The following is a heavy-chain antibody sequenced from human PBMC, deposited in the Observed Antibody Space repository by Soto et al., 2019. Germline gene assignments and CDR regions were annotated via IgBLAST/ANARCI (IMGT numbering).Heavy chain of an antibody. CDR3: ARAVAVAADFDY. Sequence: QVQLVQSGAEEKKPGASVKESCKASGYTFTAYALHWVRQSPENRLEWMGWINAGNGNTKYSQQFQGRVTITRDTSASPAYMKLITLRSGDTAVYYCARAVAVAADFDYWGQGTLVTVSS. D-gene: IGHD6-19*01. CDR2: INAGNGNT. J-gene: IGHJ4*02. CDR1: GYTFTAYA. V-gene: IGHV1-3*05.